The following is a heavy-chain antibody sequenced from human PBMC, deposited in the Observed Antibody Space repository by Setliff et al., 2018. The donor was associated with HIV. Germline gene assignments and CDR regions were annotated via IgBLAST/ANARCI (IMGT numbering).Heavy chain of an antibody. V-gene: IGHV5-51*01. Sequence: PGESLKISCKGSGYGFSSYWIAWVRQMPGRGLEWMAIIYPGDSDARYSPSFQGQVTISADKSISTAYLQWSSLKASDTAIYYCAVGYCSSTSCYATGYYGMDVWGQGTTVTVSS. CDR2: IYPGDSDA. CDR1: GYGFSSYW. CDR3: AVGYCSSTSCYATGYYGMDV. D-gene: IGHD2-2*01. J-gene: IGHJ6*02.